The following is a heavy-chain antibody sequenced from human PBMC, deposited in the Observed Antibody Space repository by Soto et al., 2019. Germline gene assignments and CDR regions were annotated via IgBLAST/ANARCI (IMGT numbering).Heavy chain of an antibody. D-gene: IGHD6-6*01. CDR3: ARRWASSSVGYYYGLDV. V-gene: IGHV4-34*01. CDR2: INHSGST. CDR1: GGSFSDYF. J-gene: IGHJ6*02. Sequence: TSETLSLTCAAYGGSFSDYFWIWIRQPPGMGLEWIGEINHSGSTNYNPSLKSRVTISLDTSKNQFSLDLSSVTAADTAVYYCARRWASSSVGYYYGLDVWGQGTTVPVSS.